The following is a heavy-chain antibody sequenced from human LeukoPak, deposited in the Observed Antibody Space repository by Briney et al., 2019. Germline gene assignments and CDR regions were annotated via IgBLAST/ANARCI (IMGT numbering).Heavy chain of an antibody. CDR3: AKDSNYDFWSGYSYYFDY. CDR2: ISGSGGST. V-gene: IGHV3-23*01. Sequence: GGSPRLSCAASGFTFSSYAMSWVRQAPGKGLEWVSAISGSGGSTYYADSVKGRFTISRGNSKNTLYLQMNSLRAEDTAVYYCAKDSNYDFWSGYSYYFDYWGQGTLVTVSS. CDR1: GFTFSSYA. J-gene: IGHJ4*02. D-gene: IGHD3-3*01.